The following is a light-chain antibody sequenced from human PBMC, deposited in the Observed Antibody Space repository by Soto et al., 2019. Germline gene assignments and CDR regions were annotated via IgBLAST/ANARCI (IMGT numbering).Light chain of an antibody. V-gene: IGKV3-20*01. J-gene: IGKJ3*01. CDR3: QHYGSALFT. CDR1: QSFSSSY. CDR2: GAS. Sequence: EIVLTQSPGTLSLSPGERATLSCRASQSFSSSYLAWYQQKPGQAPRLLIYGASSRATGIPDRFSGSGSGTDFTLTFSRLEPEDFAVYYCQHYGSALFTFGPGTKVDIK.